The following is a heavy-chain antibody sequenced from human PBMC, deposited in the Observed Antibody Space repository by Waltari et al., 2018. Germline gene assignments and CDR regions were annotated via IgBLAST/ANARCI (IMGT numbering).Heavy chain of an antibody. CDR1: GYTFTDYY. CDR3: ATDRGLPGIVGATLIRLLG. D-gene: IGHD1-26*01. Sequence: EVQLVQSGAEVKKPGATVKISCKVSGYTFTDYYMHWVQQAPGKGLEWMGLVDPEDGETIYAEKFQGRGTITADTATDTAYMELSSLRSEDTAVYYCATDRGLPGIVGATLIRLLGWGQGTLVTVSS. V-gene: IGHV1-69-2*01. CDR2: VDPEDGET. J-gene: IGHJ4*02.